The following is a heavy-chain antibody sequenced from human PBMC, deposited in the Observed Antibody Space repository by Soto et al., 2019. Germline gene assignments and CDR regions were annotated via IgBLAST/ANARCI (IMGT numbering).Heavy chain of an antibody. CDR3: AKELTTVAKDVYYYYGLHV. J-gene: IGHJ6*02. V-gene: IGHV1-69*13. D-gene: IGHD4-17*01. CDR2: IIPVFGSA. CDR1: GGNFRSSA. Sequence: SVKVSCKASGGNFRSSAISWVRQAPGQGLEWMGGIIPVFGSANYAQKFQGRVTITADESTSTAYMEVSSLRSDDTAVYYCAKELTTVAKDVYYYYGLHVWGQGTRVTVSS.